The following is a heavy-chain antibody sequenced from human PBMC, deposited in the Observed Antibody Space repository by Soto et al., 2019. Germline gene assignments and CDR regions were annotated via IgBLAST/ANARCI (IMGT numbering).Heavy chain of an antibody. CDR3: ARGTLDV. Sequence: QVQLVESGGGVVQPGRSLRLSCAASAFTRSKFVMHWVRQAPGKGLDWLAVTSNDGINTYYAASVKGRFTISRDNSKNKVYLQINSLRDEDTAVSYCARGTLDVRGKGTTVIVSS. J-gene: IGHJ6*04. V-gene: IGHV3-30*01. CDR1: AFTRSKFV. CDR2: TSNDGINT.